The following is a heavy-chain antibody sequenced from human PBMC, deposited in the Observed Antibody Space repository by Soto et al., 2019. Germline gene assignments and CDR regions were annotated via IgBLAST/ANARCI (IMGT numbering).Heavy chain of an antibody. Sequence: GGSLRLSCAASGFTFSSYAMSWVRQAPGKGLEWVSAISGSGGSTYYADSVKGRFTISRDNSKNTLYLQMNSLRAEDTAVYYCANFLSWFWELLSHFDYWGQGTLVTVSS. CDR3: ANFLSWFWELLSHFDY. CDR1: GFTFSSYA. CDR2: ISGSGGST. J-gene: IGHJ4*02. D-gene: IGHD3-10*01. V-gene: IGHV3-23*01.